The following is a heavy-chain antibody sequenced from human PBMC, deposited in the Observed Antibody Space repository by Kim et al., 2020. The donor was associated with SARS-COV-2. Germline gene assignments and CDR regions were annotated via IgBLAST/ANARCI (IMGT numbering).Heavy chain of an antibody. V-gene: IGHV3-11*01. CDR2: ITSSGATI. D-gene: IGHD3-9*01. J-gene: IGHJ6*02. CDR3: ARNSLNGYPYAMDV. Sequence: GGSLRLSCEASGFTFSDFYMSWIRQAPGEGLEWLAYITSSGATIQYTESVQGRFNISRDNAKNSLYLQMNSLRANDTAVYYCARNSLNGYPYAMDVWG. CDR1: GFTFSDFY.